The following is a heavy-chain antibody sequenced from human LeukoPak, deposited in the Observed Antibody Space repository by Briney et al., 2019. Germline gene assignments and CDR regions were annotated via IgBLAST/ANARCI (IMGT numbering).Heavy chain of an antibody. CDR3: ARFYYGSGNYRKFDY. V-gene: IGHV1-46*01. J-gene: IGHJ4*02. CDR1: GHTLTNHY. CDR2: INPIDGGT. D-gene: IGHD3-10*01. Sequence: GASVKVSCKASGHTLTNHYMHWVRQAPGQGLEWMGHINPIDGGTTYAQKFQGRVTMTRDTSTSTVYIELSSLEPEDTAVYYCARFYYGSGNYRKFDYWGQGTLVTVSS.